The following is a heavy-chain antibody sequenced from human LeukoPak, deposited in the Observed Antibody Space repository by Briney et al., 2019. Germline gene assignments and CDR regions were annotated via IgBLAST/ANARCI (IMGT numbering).Heavy chain of an antibody. V-gene: IGHV4-30-4*01. J-gene: IGHJ5*02. Sequence: SQTLSLTCTVSGGSISSGDYYWSWIRQPPGKGLEWIGYIYYSGSTYYNPSLKSRVTISVDTSKNQFSLKLSSVTAADTAVYYCARGLRGPTGGWFDPWGQGTLVTVSS. CDR2: IYYSGST. D-gene: IGHD3-10*01. CDR3: ARGLRGPTGGWFDP. CDR1: GGSISSGDYY.